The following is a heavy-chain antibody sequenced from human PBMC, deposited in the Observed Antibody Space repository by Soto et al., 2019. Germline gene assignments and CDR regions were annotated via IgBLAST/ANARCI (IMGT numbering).Heavy chain of an antibody. CDR2: IYYSGST. CDR3: AKTGPGSYLALDY. V-gene: IGHV4-31*03. CDR1: GGSISSGGYY. D-gene: IGHD1-26*01. Sequence: QVQLQESGPGLVKPSQTLSLTRTVSGGSISSGGYYWSWIRQHPGKGLEWIGYIYYSGSTYYNPSLKSRLTISVDTSKNQFSLKLSSVTAADTAVYYCAKTGPGSYLALDYWVQGTLGTVSS. J-gene: IGHJ4*02.